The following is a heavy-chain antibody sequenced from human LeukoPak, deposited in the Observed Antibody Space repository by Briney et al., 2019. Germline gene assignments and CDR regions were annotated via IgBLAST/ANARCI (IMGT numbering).Heavy chain of an antibody. Sequence: ASVKVSCKASGYTFTSYAMHWVRQAPGQRLEWMGWINVGNGNTKYSQKFQGRVTITRDTSASTAYMELSSLRSEDTAVYYCARDSDIVVVTTFDAFDIWGQGTMVTVSS. D-gene: IGHD2-21*02. CDR3: ARDSDIVVVTTFDAFDI. J-gene: IGHJ3*02. V-gene: IGHV1-3*01. CDR1: GYTFTSYA. CDR2: INVGNGNT.